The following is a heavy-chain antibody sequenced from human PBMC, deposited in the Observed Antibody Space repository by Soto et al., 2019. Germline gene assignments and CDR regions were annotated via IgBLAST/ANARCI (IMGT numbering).Heavy chain of an antibody. CDR3: ARGDYDDVWGSCRPQKPVEY. D-gene: IGHD3-16*02. CDR1: EGNCIDYG. CDR2: INHSGST. V-gene: IGHV4-34*01. Sequence: SLTMSVSWAVDEGNCIDYGCSWIRQTPGKGLEWIGEINHSGSTNYNPSLKSRVTISVDTSKNQFSLKLSSVTAADTAVYYCARGDYDDVWGSCRPQKPVEYWRQGTLVIVSS. J-gene: IGHJ4*02.